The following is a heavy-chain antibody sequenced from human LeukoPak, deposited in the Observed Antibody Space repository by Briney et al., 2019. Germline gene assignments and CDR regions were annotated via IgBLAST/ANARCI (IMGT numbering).Heavy chain of an antibody. CDR2: ISRSGSTI. J-gene: IGHJ4*02. Sequence: GGPLRLSCAASGFTFSSYEMNWVRQAPGKGLEWVSYISRSGSTIYYADSVKGRFTISRDNAKNSLYLQMNSLRGEDTAVYYCAREVLSTGFPIGTYYYDSSGYRRHFDYWGQGTLVTVSS. V-gene: IGHV3-48*03. D-gene: IGHD3-22*01. CDR3: AREVLSTGFPIGTYYYDSSGYRRHFDY. CDR1: GFTFSSYE.